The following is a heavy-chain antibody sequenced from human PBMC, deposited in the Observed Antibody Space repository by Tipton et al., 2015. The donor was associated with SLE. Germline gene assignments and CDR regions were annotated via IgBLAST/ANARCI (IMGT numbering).Heavy chain of an antibody. CDR1: GYTFTGYY. CDR2: INPNSGGT. CDR3: ASEYYGMDV. V-gene: IGHV1-2*06. J-gene: IGHJ6*02. Sequence: QSGAEVKKPGASVMVSCKASGYTFTGYYMHWVRQAPGQGLEWMGRINPNSGGTSYAQKFQGRVTMTRDTSISTAYMELSRLRSDDTAVYYCASEYYGMDVWGQGTTVTVSS.